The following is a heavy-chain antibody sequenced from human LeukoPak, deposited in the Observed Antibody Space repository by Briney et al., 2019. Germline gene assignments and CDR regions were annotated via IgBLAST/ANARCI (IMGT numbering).Heavy chain of an antibody. D-gene: IGHD2-15*01. CDR1: GFTFSSFA. Sequence: GGSLRLSCTASGFTFSSFAMHWVRQAPGKGLEWVSLITNSGVATHYADSVMGRFTISRDNSRSTLYLQLNSLRADDTALYYCTKARLYCSSGTCSDHPATLTGMDVWGQGTTVTVSS. V-gene: IGHV3-23*01. J-gene: IGHJ6*02. CDR3: TKARLYCSSGTCSDHPATLTGMDV. CDR2: ITNSGVAT.